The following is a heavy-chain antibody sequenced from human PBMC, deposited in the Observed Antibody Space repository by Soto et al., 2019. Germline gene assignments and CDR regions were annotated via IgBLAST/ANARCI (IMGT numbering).Heavy chain of an antibody. D-gene: IGHD2-15*01. CDR3: AKAPPDIVVVVAATNPDY. Sequence: GGSLRLSCAASGFTFSSYAMSWVRQAPGKGLEWVSAISGSGGSTYYADSVKGRFTISRDNSKNTLYLQMNSLRAEDTAVYYCAKAPPDIVVVVAATNPDYWGQGTLVTVSS. J-gene: IGHJ4*02. V-gene: IGHV3-23*01. CDR1: GFTFSSYA. CDR2: ISGSGGST.